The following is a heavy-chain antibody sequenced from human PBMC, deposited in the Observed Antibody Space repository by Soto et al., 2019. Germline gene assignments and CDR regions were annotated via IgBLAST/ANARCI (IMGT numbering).Heavy chain of an antibody. V-gene: IGHV3-23*01. CDR2: ISGSGGST. CDR3: AKADGYNFWFDY. Sequence: EVQLLESGGGLVQPGGSLRLSCAASGFTFSSYAMSWVRQAPGKGLEWVSAISGSGGSTYYADSVKGRFTISRDNSKNTLYLQMNSLIAEDTAVYYCAKADGYNFWFDYWGQGTLVTVSS. CDR1: GFTFSSYA. J-gene: IGHJ4*02. D-gene: IGHD5-12*01.